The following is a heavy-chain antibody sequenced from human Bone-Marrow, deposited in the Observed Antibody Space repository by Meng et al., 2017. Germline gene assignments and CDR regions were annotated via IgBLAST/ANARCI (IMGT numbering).Heavy chain of an antibody. J-gene: IGHJ4*02. CDR3: SKDGLGYLIPAAN. V-gene: IGHV3-23*01. D-gene: IGHD2-2*01. CDR2: ITISGPVT. CDR1: GFTFSSSA. Sequence: GESLKISCAASGFTFSSSAMTWVRQAPGKGLEWVSAITISGPVTYYADSVKGRFTISRDNSKNTLYLQMNSLRAEDTAVYYCSKDGLGYLIPAANWGQGTLVTVSS.